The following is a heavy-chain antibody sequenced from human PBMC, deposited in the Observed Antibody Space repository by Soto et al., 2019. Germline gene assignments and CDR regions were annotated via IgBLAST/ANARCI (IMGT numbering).Heavy chain of an antibody. V-gene: IGHV4-30-4*01. CDR2: IYYSGTI. CDR1: GGSISSDIYF. Sequence: QVQLQESGPGLVKPSETLSLTCTVSGGSISSDIYFWSWIRQTPGKGLEWIGYIYYSGTIYYNPSLQSRVTISVDTSWTQFSLMLSSVTAADTAVYYCARAVGLGNKHRAFDLWGQGTMVTVAS. J-gene: IGHJ3*01. D-gene: IGHD1-26*01. CDR3: ARAVGLGNKHRAFDL.